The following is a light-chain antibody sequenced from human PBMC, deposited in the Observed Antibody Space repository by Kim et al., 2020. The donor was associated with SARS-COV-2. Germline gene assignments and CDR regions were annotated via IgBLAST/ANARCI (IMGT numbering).Light chain of an antibody. Sequence: GQSVTISCTGTSSDVGGYTYVSWYQQHPGQAPKLMIYDVSNRPSGVSNRFSGSKSGNTASLTISGLQAEDEADYYCSSYTSSGTRVFGGGTQLTVL. CDR1: SSDVGGYTY. CDR2: DVS. J-gene: IGLJ3*02. V-gene: IGLV2-14*03. CDR3: SSYTSSGTRV.